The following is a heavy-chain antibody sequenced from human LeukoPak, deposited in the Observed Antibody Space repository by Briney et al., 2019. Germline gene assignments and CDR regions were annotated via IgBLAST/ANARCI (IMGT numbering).Heavy chain of an antibody. J-gene: IGHJ4*02. V-gene: IGHV4-59*01. CDR1: GGSISSDH. CDR2: ISYSGSP. Sequence: SETLSLTCSVSGGSISSDHWSWIRQPPGKGLEWIAFISYSGSPDYNPSLKSRVTISIDTSKNQFSLKLTSVTSADTAVYYCARGGASSRYFNSWGQGTLVTVSS. D-gene: IGHD6-13*01. CDR3: ARGGASSRYFNS.